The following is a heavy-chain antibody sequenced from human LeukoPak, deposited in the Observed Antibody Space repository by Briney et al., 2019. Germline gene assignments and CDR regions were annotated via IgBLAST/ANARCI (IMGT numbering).Heavy chain of an antibody. CDR3: ARDAYDFWSGYYMGSFDY. J-gene: IGHJ4*02. D-gene: IGHD3-3*01. CDR2: IISIFGTA. CDR1: GGTFSSYA. V-gene: IGHV1-69*05. Sequence: SVKVSCKASGGTFSSYAISWVRQAPGQGLEWMGRIISIFGTANYAQKFQGRVTITTDESTSTAYMELSSLRSEDTAVYYCARDAYDFWSGYYMGSFDYWGQGTLVTVSS.